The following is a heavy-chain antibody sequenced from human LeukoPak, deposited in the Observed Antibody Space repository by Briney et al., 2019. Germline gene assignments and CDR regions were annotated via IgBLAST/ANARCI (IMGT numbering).Heavy chain of an antibody. V-gene: IGHV1-69*06. CDR1: GGTFSSYA. J-gene: IGHJ3*02. D-gene: IGHD3-22*01. CDR3: ARRSYYYDSSGYHVGLGAFDI. Sequence: SVRVSCKASGGTFSSYAISWVRQAPGQGLEWMGGIIPIFGTANYAQKFQGRVTITADKSTSTAYMELSSLRSEDTAVYYCARRSYYYDSSGYHVGLGAFDIWGQGTMVTVSS. CDR2: IIPIFGTA.